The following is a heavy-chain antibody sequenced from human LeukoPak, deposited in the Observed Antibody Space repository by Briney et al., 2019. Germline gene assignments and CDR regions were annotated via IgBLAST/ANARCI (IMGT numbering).Heavy chain of an antibody. Sequence: KPSETLSLTCAVYGGSFSGYYWSWIRQPPGKGLEWIGEVNHSGSTNYNQSLKSRVTISVDTSKNQFSLKLSSVTAADTAVYYCARGGAKNIVVVPAALGPDFDYWGQGTLVTVSS. CDR1: GGSFSGYY. D-gene: IGHD2-2*01. V-gene: IGHV4-34*01. J-gene: IGHJ4*02. CDR3: ARGGAKNIVVVPAALGPDFDY. CDR2: VNHSGST.